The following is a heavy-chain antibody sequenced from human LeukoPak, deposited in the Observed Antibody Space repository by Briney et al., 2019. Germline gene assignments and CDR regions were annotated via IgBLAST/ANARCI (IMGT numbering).Heavy chain of an antibody. V-gene: IGHV3-21*01. D-gene: IGHD3-22*01. Sequence: GGSLRLSCAASGFTFSSYSMNWVRQAPGKGLEWVSSISSSSSYIYYADSVKGRFTISRDNSKNTLYLQMNSLRAEDTAVYYCARDARYYYDSSGYYYGGAFDIWGQGTMVTVSS. CDR2: ISSSSSYI. CDR3: ARDARYYYDSSGYYYGGAFDI. CDR1: GFTFSSYS. J-gene: IGHJ3*02.